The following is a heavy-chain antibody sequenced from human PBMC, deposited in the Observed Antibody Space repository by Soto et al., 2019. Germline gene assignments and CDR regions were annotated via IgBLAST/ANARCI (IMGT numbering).Heavy chain of an antibody. Sequence: QVQLVESGGGVVQPGRSLRLSCAASGFTFSSYGMHWVRQAPGKGLEWVAVISHDGSNKYYADSVKGRFTISRDNSKNTLYLQMNSLRAEDTAVYYCAKLSTTVSYGSEYWGQGTLVTVSS. V-gene: IGHV3-30*18. D-gene: IGHD3-10*01. CDR3: AKLSTTVSYGSEY. CDR2: ISHDGSNK. J-gene: IGHJ4*02. CDR1: GFTFSSYG.